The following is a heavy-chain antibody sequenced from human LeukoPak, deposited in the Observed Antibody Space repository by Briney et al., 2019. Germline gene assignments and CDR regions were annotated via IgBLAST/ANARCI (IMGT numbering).Heavy chain of an antibody. D-gene: IGHD3-9*01. CDR2: MNPNSGNT. CDR1: GYTITSYD. Sequence: ASVKVSCKASGYTITSYDINWVRQATGQGLEWMGRMNPNSGNTGYAQKFQGRVTMTRNTSISTAYMELRSLRSEDTAVYYCARASIKLRYFGSRAFDIWGQGTMVTVSS. CDR3: ARASIKLRYFGSRAFDI. V-gene: IGHV1-8*01. J-gene: IGHJ3*02.